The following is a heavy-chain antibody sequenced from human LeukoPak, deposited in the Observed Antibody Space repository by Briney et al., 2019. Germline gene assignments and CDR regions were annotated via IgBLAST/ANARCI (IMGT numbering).Heavy chain of an antibody. J-gene: IGHJ6*02. CDR2: ISSSSSYI. V-gene: IGHV3-21*01. CDR1: GFTFSSYS. Sequence: PGGSLRLSCAASGFTFSSYSMNWVRQAPGKGLEWVSSISSSSSYIYYADSVKGRFTISRDNAKNSLYLQMNSLRAEDTAVHYCAREYSSSWYAYYYYGMDVWGQGTTVTVSS. CDR3: AREYSSSWYAYYYYGMDV. D-gene: IGHD6-13*01.